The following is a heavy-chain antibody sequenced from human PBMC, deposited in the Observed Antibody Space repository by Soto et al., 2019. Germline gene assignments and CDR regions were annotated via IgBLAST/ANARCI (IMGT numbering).Heavy chain of an antibody. D-gene: IGHD5-12*01. V-gene: IGHV3-23*01. Sequence: GGSLRLSCATSGFSFSTYAMTWVRQAPGKGLEWVSTFNGNGGGTYYADSVKGRFTISRDNAKNSLYLQMNSLRAEDTAVYYCARDRREMATKDYWGQGTLVTVSS. CDR1: GFSFSTYA. J-gene: IGHJ4*02. CDR3: ARDRREMATKDY. CDR2: FNGNGGGT.